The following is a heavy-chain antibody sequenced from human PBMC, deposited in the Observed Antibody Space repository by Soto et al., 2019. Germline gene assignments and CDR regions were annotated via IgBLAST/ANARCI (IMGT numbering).Heavy chain of an antibody. V-gene: IGHV3-53*02. CDR3: ARCSGWYGQCYFDC. CDR1: GFIVSNSY. Sequence: DVQLVETGGGLIQPGGSLRLSCAASGFIVSNSYMSWVRQAPGKGLEWVSVLYSDGRTYYADSVQGRFTISRDNSKITLYLQMTSLSADSTAVYNCARCSGWYGQCYFDCWGQGTLVTVSS. CDR2: LYSDGRT. D-gene: IGHD6-13*01. J-gene: IGHJ4*02.